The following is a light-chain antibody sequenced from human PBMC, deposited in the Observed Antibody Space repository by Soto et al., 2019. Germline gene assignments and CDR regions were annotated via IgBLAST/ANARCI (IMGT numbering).Light chain of an antibody. Sequence: MTQSPATLSVSPGERATLSCRASQSVSSNLAWYQQKPGQPPRLLIYDTSNRATGVPARFSGSGSGTEFTLTISSLQSTDSAVYYCQQYNNWRTFGQGTKVEVK. J-gene: IGKJ1*01. CDR1: QSVSSN. V-gene: IGKV3-15*01. CDR2: DTS. CDR3: QQYNNWRT.